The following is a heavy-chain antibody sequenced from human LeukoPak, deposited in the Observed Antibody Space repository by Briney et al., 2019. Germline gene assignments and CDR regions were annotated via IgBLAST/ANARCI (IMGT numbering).Heavy chain of an antibody. Sequence: GGSLRLSCAASGFTFSSYAMSWVRQAPGKGLEWVSAISGSGGSTYYADSVKGRFTTSRDNSKNTLYLQMNSLRAEDTAVYYCAREPGYSSSWSYYFDYWGQGTLVTVSS. CDR2: ISGSGGST. V-gene: IGHV3-23*01. J-gene: IGHJ4*02. D-gene: IGHD6-13*01. CDR3: AREPGYSSSWSYYFDY. CDR1: GFTFSSYA.